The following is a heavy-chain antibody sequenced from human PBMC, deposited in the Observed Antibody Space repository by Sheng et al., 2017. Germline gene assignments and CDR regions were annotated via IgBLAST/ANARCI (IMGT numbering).Heavy chain of an antibody. D-gene: IGHD6-13*01. J-gene: IGHJ6*02. CDR2: IYTSGST. CDR1: GGSISSGSYY. CDR3: AREPYSSSRNYGMDV. Sequence: QVQLQESGPGLVKPSQTLSLTCTVSGGSISSGSYYWSWIRQPAGKGLEWIGRIYTSGSTNYNPSLKSRVTISVDTSKNQFSLKLSSVTAADTAVYYCAREPYSSSRNYGMDVWGQGTTGHRLL. V-gene: IGHV4-61*02.